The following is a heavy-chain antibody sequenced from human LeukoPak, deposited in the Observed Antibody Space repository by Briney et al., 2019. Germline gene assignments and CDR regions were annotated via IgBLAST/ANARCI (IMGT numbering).Heavy chain of an antibody. V-gene: IGHV4-4*07. J-gene: IGHJ3*02. Sequence: PSETLSLTCTVSGGSISSYCWSWIRQPAGKGLEWIGRIYTSGSTNYNPSLKSRVTMSVDASKNQFSLKLSSVTAADTAVYYCARETAIEQWLVLSDDAFDIWGQGTMVTVSS. CDR2: IYTSGST. CDR3: ARETAIEQWLVLSDDAFDI. CDR1: GGSISSYC. D-gene: IGHD6-19*01.